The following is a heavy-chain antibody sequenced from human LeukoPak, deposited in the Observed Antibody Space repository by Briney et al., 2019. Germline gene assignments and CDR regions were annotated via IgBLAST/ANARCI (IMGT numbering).Heavy chain of an antibody. CDR1: GYTFAAYF. CDR2: INPNGGDT. D-gene: IGHD1-26*01. Sequence: ASVKVSCKASGYTFAAYFIHWVRQAPGQGLEWMGRINPNGGDTNYAQKFQGRVTMTRDTSISTAYMELSRLRSDDTAVYYCARVGQWEAFDYRGQGTLVTVSS. CDR3: ARVGQWEAFDY. V-gene: IGHV1-2*06. J-gene: IGHJ4*02.